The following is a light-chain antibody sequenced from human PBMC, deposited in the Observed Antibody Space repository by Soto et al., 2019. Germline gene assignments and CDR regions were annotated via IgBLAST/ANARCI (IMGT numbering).Light chain of an antibody. J-gene: IGKJ1*01. V-gene: IGKV3D-7*01. CDR2: GAS. CDR1: QSVSSSY. CDR3: QQDYNLPRTWT. Sequence: PGERVTLSCRASQSVSSSYLTWYQQKPGQAPRLLIYGASTRATSIPARFSGSGSGTDFTLTISSLQPEDFAVYYCQQDYNLPRTWTFGQGTKVEIK.